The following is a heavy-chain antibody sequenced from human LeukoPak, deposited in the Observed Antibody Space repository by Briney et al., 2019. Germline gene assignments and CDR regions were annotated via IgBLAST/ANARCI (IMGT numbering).Heavy chain of an antibody. V-gene: IGHV3-11*04. Sequence: GGSLRLSCAASGFTFSDYYMSWIRQAPGKGLEWISYMSTTGNTIYYSDSVKGRFTISRDNSKNTLYLQMNSLRAEDTAVYYCAKDPEQQLVGYYFDYWGQGTLVTVSS. D-gene: IGHD6-13*01. J-gene: IGHJ4*02. CDR1: GFTFSDYY. CDR2: MSTTGNTI. CDR3: AKDPEQQLVGYYFDY.